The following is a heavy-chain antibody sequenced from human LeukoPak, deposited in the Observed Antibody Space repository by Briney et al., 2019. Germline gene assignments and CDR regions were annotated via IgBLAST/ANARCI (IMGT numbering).Heavy chain of an antibody. Sequence: PSETLSLTCTVSGGSISSYYWSWIRQPPGQGLEWIGYIYYSGSTYYNPSLKSRVTMSVDTSKNQFSLKLSSVTAADTAVYYCARDHRLHSSSWPDAFDIWGQGTMVTVSS. CDR2: IYYSGST. V-gene: IGHV4-59*01. J-gene: IGHJ3*02. CDR3: ARDHRLHSSSWPDAFDI. CDR1: GGSISSYY. D-gene: IGHD6-13*01.